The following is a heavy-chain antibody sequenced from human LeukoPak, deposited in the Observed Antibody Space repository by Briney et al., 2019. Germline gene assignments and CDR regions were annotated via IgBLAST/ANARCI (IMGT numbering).Heavy chain of an antibody. D-gene: IGHD3-22*01. CDR2: INSDGSST. CDR1: GFTFSSYW. V-gene: IGHV3-74*01. Sequence: PGGSLRLSCAASGFTFSSYWMHWVRQAPGKGLVWVSRINSDGSSTSYADSVKGRFTISRDHTKNSLYLQMNSLRAEDTAVYYCARERYYYDSTYYYVKYFDYWGQGTLVAVSS. CDR3: ARERYYYDSTYYYVKYFDY. J-gene: IGHJ4*02.